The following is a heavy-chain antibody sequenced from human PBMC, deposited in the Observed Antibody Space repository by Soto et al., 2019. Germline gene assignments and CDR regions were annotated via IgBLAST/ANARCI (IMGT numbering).Heavy chain of an antibody. D-gene: IGHD2-21*02. CDR2: IWYDGSNK. V-gene: IGHV3-33*01. CDR3: AREGCGGDCYYYYYYSMDV. Sequence: QVQLVESGGGVVQPGRSLRLSCAASGFTFSSYGMHWVRQAPGKGLEWVAVIWYDGSNKYYADSVKGRFTISRDNSKNTLYLQMNSLRAEDTAVYYCAREGCGGDCYYYYYYSMDVWGQGTTVTVSS. CDR1: GFTFSSYG. J-gene: IGHJ6*02.